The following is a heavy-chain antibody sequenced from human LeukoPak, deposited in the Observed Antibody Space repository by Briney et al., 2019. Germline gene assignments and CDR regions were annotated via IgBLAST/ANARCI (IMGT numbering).Heavy chain of an antibody. V-gene: IGHV3-7*01. CDR1: GFTFSNYW. Sequence: GGSLRLSCVASGFTFSNYWMSWVRQAPGKGLEWVANIKQDGSEKYYVDSVKGRFTISRDNAKNSLYLQMNSLRAEDTAVYYCARAPYRPYYDFWSGYYDIPFDYWGQGTLVTVSS. CDR2: IKQDGSEK. D-gene: IGHD3-3*01. CDR3: ARAPYRPYYDFWSGYYDIPFDY. J-gene: IGHJ4*02.